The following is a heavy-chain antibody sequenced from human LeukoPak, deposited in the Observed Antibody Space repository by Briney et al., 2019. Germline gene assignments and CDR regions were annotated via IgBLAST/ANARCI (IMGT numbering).Heavy chain of an antibody. V-gene: IGHV3-23*01. J-gene: IGHJ4*02. Sequence: GGSLRLSCAVSGITLNNYGMTWVRQAPGKGLEWVAGISDSGGSTKYADSVKGRFTISRDNPKNTLCLQMNSLRAEGTAVYFCAKRGVVIRVILVGFHKEAYYFESWGQGALVTVSS. D-gene: IGHD3/OR15-3a*01. CDR3: AKRGVVIRVILVGFHKEAYYFES. CDR1: GITLNNYG. CDR2: ISDSGGST.